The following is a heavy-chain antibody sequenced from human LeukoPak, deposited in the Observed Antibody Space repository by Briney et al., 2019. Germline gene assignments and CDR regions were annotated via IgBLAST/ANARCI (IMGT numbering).Heavy chain of an antibody. D-gene: IGHD1-1*01. CDR3: ARGNWNDEFDY. Sequence: GGSLRLSCAASGFTFDDYAMHWVRQAPGKGLEWVSGISWNSGSIGYADSVKGRFTISRDNAKNSLYLQMYSLRAEDTALYYCARGNWNDEFDYWGQGTLVTVSS. CDR1: GFTFDDYA. J-gene: IGHJ4*02. V-gene: IGHV3-9*01. CDR2: ISWNSGSI.